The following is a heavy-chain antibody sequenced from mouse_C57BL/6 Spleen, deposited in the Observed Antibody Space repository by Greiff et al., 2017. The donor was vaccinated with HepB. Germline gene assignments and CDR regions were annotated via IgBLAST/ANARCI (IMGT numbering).Heavy chain of an antibody. CDR2: INPGSGGT. V-gene: IGHV1-54*01. D-gene: IGHD2-4*01. CDR3: ARSVGDYPFAY. J-gene: IGHJ3*01. CDR1: GYAFTNYL. Sequence: VQLQQSGAELVRPGTSVKVSCKASGYAFTNYLIEWVKQRPGQGLEWIGVINPGSGGTNYNEKFKGKATLTADKSSSTAYMQLSSLTSEDVAVYFCARSVGDYPFAYWGQGTLVTVSA.